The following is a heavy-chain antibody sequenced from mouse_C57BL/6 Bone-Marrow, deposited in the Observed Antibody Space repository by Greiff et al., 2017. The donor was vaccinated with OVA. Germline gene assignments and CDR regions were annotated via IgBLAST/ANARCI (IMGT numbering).Heavy chain of an antibody. CDR1: GYSFTGYY. V-gene: IGHV1-42*01. D-gene: IGHD1-1*01. J-gene: IGHJ2*01. CDR3: ARGYYGSSYHY. Sequence: VQLQQSGPELVKPGASVKISCKASGYSFTGYYMNWVKQSPEKSLEWIGEINPSTGGTTYNQKFKAKATLTVDKSSSTAYMQLKSLTSEDSAVYYCARGYYGSSYHYWGQGTTLTVSS. CDR2: INPSTGGT.